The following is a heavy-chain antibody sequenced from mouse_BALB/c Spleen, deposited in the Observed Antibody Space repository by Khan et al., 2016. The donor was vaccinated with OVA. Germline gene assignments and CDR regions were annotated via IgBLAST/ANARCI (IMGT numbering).Heavy chain of an antibody. D-gene: IGHD2-12*01. CDR3: ARNSYRYDFTY. Sequence: VQLQESGPGLVQPSQNLSITCTVAGFSLTTYGIHWVRQSPGKGLEWLGVIWSGGTTDYNAPFISRLSFTKDNSKSQVFFKMNSLQADDTAIYYWARNSYRYDFTYWGQGTLVTVSA. V-gene: IGHV2-2*01. J-gene: IGHJ3*01. CDR2: IWSGGTT. CDR1: GFSLTTYG.